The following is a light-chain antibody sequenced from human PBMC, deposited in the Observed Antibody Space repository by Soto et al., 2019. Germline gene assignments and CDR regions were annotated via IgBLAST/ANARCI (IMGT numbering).Light chain of an antibody. Sequence: EIVLTQPPGTLSLSPGERATLSCRASQSVSSRYLAWYQQKPGQAPSVLIYEASSRATGIPDRFSGSGSGTDFTLTISRLEPEDFAVYYCQQYGSSPPYTFGQGTKVEIK. CDR1: QSVSSRY. V-gene: IGKV3-20*01. J-gene: IGKJ2*01. CDR2: EAS. CDR3: QQYGSSPPYT.